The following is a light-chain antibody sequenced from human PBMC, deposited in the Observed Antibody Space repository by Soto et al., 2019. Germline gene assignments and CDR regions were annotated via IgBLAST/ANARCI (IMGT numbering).Light chain of an antibody. CDR1: SGHSTYA. Sequence: QLVLTQSPSASASLGASVKLTCTLSSGHSTYAIAWHQQQPEKGPRYLMKVNSDGSHNKGDGIPDRFSGSSSRAERYLTISSLQSEDEADYYCQTWGTGIQVFGGGTQLTVL. V-gene: IGLV4-69*01. CDR2: VNSDGSH. J-gene: IGLJ2*01. CDR3: QTWGTGIQV.